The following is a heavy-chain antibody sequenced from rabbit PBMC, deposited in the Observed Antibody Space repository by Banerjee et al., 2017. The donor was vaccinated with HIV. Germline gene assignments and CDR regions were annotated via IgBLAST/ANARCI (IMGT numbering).Heavy chain of an antibody. D-gene: IGHD4-1*01. CDR3: ARDPYSSGWGGSL. CDR2: IDPVFGGS. Sequence: QLKESGGGLVQPGGSLKLSCKASGFDFSNYYMSWVRQAPGKGLEWIGYIDPVFGGSYYASWVNGRFTISSHNAQNTLYLQLNSLTAADTATYFCARDPYSSGWGGSLWGPGTLVTVS. CDR1: GFDFSNYY. J-gene: IGHJ4*01. V-gene: IGHV1S7*01.